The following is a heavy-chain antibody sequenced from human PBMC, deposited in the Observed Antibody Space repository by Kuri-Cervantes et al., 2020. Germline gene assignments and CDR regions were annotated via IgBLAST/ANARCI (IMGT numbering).Heavy chain of an antibody. D-gene: IGHD3-22*01. V-gene: IGHV3-53*04. Sequence: GGSLRLSCAASGFTFSNYVMTWVRQAPGKGLEWVSVIYSGGSTYYADSVKGRFTISRHNSKNTLYLQMNSLRAEDTAVYYCARARHYYDSSGYYYVGGAYDYWGQGTLVTVSS. J-gene: IGHJ4*02. CDR2: IYSGGST. CDR1: GFTFSNYV. CDR3: ARARHYYDSSGYYYVGGAYDY.